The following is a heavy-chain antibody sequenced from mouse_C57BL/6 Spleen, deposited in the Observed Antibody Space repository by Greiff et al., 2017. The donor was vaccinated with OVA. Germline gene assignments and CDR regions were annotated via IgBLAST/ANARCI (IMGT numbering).Heavy chain of an antibody. CDR1: GYTFTDYY. Sequence: EVQLQQSGPELVKPGASVKISCKASGYTFTDYYMNWVKQSHGKSLEWIGDINPNNGGTSYNQKFKGKATLTVDKSSSTAYMELRSLTSEDSAVYYCAREYYGSRDFDVWGTGTTVTVAS. J-gene: IGHJ1*03. V-gene: IGHV1-26*01. CDR3: AREYYGSRDFDV. CDR2: INPNNGGT. D-gene: IGHD1-1*01.